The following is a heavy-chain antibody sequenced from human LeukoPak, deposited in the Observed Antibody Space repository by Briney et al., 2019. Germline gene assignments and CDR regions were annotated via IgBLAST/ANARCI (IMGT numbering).Heavy chain of an antibody. V-gene: IGHV1-69*04. CDR3: ARDSYDSSGYEDY. CDR1: GGTFSSYA. J-gene: IGHJ4*02. CDR2: IIPILGIA. Sequence: SVKVSCEASGGTFSSYAISWVRQAPGQGLEWMGRIIPILGIANYAQKFQGRVTITADKSTSTAYMELSSLRSEDTAVYYCARDSYDSSGYEDYWGQGTLVTVSS. D-gene: IGHD3-22*01.